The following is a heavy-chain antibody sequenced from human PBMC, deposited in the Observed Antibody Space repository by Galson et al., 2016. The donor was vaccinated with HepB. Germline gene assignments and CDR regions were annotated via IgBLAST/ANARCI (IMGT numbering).Heavy chain of an antibody. D-gene: IGHD3-3*01. V-gene: IGHV5-51*01. CDR1: GSSFTSYW. CDR2: IYPGDSDT. Sequence: QSGAEVTKPGESLKISCEGSGSSFTSYWISWVRQMPGKGLEWMATIYPGDSDTRYSPSFQGQVTISADKSSSFVYLQWSSLKASDTAMYYCARQLRFLEWLSTQPQQNAFDIWGQGTMVTVSP. J-gene: IGHJ3*02. CDR3: ARQLRFLEWLSTQPQQNAFDI.